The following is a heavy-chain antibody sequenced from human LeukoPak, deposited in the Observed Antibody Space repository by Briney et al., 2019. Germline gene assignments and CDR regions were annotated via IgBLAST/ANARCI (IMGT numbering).Heavy chain of an antibody. CDR1: GGSISSSSYY. D-gene: IGHD5-12*01. Sequence: SETLSLTCTVSGGSISSSSYYWGWIRQPPGKGLEWIGSIYYSGSTYYNPSLRSRVTISVDTSKNQFSLKLSSVTAADTAVYYCARDGEGGYSGYDYAFDIWGQGTMVTVSS. J-gene: IGHJ3*02. V-gene: IGHV4-39*07. CDR3: ARDGEGGYSGYDYAFDI. CDR2: IYYSGST.